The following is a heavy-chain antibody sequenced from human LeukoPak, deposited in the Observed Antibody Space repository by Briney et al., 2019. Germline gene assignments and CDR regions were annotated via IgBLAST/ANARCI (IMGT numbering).Heavy chain of an antibody. CDR2: IYYGGST. Sequence: PSETLSLTCTVSGGSITSSSYYWVWIRQPPGKGLEWIGSIYYGGSTYYNPSLQSRVSMSVDTSKNQFSLKLSSVTAADTAVYYRARGEVFWSGYYDDAFDIWGQGTMVTVSS. D-gene: IGHD3-3*01. J-gene: IGHJ3*02. CDR1: GGSITSSSYY. V-gene: IGHV4-39*01. CDR3: ARGEVFWSGYYDDAFDI.